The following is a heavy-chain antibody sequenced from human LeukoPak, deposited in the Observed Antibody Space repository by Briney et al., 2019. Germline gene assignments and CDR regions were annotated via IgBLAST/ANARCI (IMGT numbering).Heavy chain of an antibody. D-gene: IGHD5-18*01. CDR1: GGSISSSSYY. Sequence: PSETLSLTCTVSGGSISSSSYYWGWIRQPPGKGLEWIVSIYYSGSTYYNPSLKSRVTISVDTSKNQFSLKLSSVTAADTAVYYCARSSDDEQLWLEKYFDYWGQGTLVTVSS. CDR3: ARSSDDEQLWLEKYFDY. CDR2: IYYSGST. V-gene: IGHV4-39*01. J-gene: IGHJ4*02.